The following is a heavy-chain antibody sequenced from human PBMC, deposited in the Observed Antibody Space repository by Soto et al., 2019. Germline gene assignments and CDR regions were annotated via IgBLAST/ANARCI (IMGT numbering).Heavy chain of an antibody. CDR3: ARVDPATGVYGMDV. CDR1: GYTFTSYA. V-gene: IGHV1-3*01. Sequence: QVQLVQSGAEVKKPGASVKVSCKASGYTFTSYAMHWVRQAPGQRLEWMGWINAGNGNTKYSQKFQGRVTITRDTTGSTAYMERSSLRSEDPAVYYCARVDPATGVYGMDVWGQGTTVTVSS. CDR2: INAGNGNT. J-gene: IGHJ6*02. D-gene: IGHD2-15*01.